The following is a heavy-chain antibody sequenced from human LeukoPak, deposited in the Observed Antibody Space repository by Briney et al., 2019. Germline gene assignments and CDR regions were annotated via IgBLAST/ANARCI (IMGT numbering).Heavy chain of an antibody. D-gene: IGHD3-22*01. Sequence: SETLSLTCTVSGGSISSGGYYWSWIRQHPGKGLEWIGYIYYSGSTYYNPSLKSRVTISVDTSKNQFSLKLSSVTAADTAVHYCARDADSSGYHFDYWGQGTLVTVSS. CDR2: IYYSGST. V-gene: IGHV4-31*03. CDR1: GGSISSGGYY. CDR3: ARDADSSGYHFDY. J-gene: IGHJ4*02.